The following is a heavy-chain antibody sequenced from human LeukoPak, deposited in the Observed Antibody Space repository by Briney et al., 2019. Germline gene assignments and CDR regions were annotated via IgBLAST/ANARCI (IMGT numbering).Heavy chain of an antibody. CDR1: GGSISSYY. D-gene: IGHD3-10*01. Sequence: PSETLSLTCTVSGGSISSYYWSWIRQPPGKGPEWIGYIYYSGSTNYNPSLKSRVTISVDTSKNQFSLKLSSVTAADTAVYYCARTWFITMVRGAWYNWFDPWGQGTLVTVSS. J-gene: IGHJ5*02. V-gene: IGHV4-59*08. CDR3: ARTWFITMVRGAWYNWFDP. CDR2: IYYSGST.